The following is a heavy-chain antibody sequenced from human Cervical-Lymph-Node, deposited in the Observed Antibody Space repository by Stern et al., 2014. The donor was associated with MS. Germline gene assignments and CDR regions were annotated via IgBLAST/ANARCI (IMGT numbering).Heavy chain of an antibody. CDR3: ARAFCTGGVCYSFPFYGMDV. J-gene: IGHJ6*02. V-gene: IGHV3-20*01. CDR1: GFIFDDYG. D-gene: IGHD2-8*02. Sequence: EVQLVESGGGVVRPGGSLRLSCAASGFIFDDYGMSWVRQVPGKGPGAGSAINYHGGSTDYAASVKGRFTISRDNAKKSLYLRMNSLRVEDTAVYHCARAFCTGGVCYSFPFYGMDVWGQGTTVTVSS. CDR2: INYHGGST.